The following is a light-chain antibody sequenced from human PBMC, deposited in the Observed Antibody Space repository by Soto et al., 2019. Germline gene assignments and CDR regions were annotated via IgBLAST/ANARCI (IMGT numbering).Light chain of an antibody. Sequence: DIQMTQSPSTLSASVGDTVTITCRASQTISGWLAWYQQRPGKAPNLLIFDASTLESGVPSRFSGSGSGRTFTLTISSLQTDDFATYYCLQYNGYYRTFGQGTKVDIK. V-gene: IGKV1-5*01. CDR1: QTISGW. CDR3: LQYNGYYRT. J-gene: IGKJ1*01. CDR2: DAS.